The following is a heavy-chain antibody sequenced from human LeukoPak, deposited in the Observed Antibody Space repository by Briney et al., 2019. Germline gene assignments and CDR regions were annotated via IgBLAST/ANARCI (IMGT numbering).Heavy chain of an antibody. CDR3: AKDPGSAYYYDSSGYYFNY. J-gene: IGHJ4*02. CDR2: ISGSGGST. V-gene: IGHV3-23*01. D-gene: IGHD3-22*01. Sequence: GGSLRLSCAASGFTFSSYAMSWVRQAPGKGLEWVSAISGSGGSTYYADSVKGRFTISRDNSKNTLYLQMNSLRAEDTAVYYCAKDPGSAYYYDSSGYYFNYWGQGTLVTVSS. CDR1: GFTFSSYA.